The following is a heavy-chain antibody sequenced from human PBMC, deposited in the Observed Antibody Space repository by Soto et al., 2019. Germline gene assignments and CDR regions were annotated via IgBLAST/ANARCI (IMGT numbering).Heavy chain of an antibody. CDR2: ISYDGSNK. CDR1: VLTFSSYG. D-gene: IGHD5-18*01. J-gene: IGHJ4*02. Sequence: GGSLRLSCAASVLTFSSYGMHWVRQAPGKGLEWVAVISYDGSNKYYADSVKGRFTISRDNSKNTLYLQMNSLRAEDTAVYYCAKDSRADTAMVFGYWGQGTLVTVSS. V-gene: IGHV3-30*18. CDR3: AKDSRADTAMVFGY.